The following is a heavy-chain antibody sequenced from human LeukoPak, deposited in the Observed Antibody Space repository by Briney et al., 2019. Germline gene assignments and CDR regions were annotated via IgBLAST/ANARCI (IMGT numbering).Heavy chain of an antibody. Sequence: GGSLRLSCAASGFTFSSYGMHWVRQAPGKGLEWVAFIRYDGSNKYYADSVKGRFTIYRDNSKNTLYLQMNSLRAEDTAVYYCARDAISKAGTWGQGTLVTVSS. CDR1: GFTFSSYG. J-gene: IGHJ5*02. V-gene: IGHV3-30*02. CDR2: IRYDGSNK. CDR3: ARDAISKAGT. D-gene: IGHD2-2*02.